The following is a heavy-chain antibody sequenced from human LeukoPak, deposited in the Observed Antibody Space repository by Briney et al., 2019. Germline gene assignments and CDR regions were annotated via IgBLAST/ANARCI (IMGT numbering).Heavy chain of an antibody. J-gene: IGHJ3*02. D-gene: IGHD3-22*01. V-gene: IGHV5-51*01. CDR2: IYPGDSDT. Sequence: GESLKISCKGSGYSFTSYWIGWVRQMPGKGLEWMGIIYPGDSDTRYSPSFQGQVTISADKSISTAYLQWSSLKASDTAMYYCAITYYYDSSGGLGDAFDIWGQGTMVTVSS. CDR1: GYSFTSYW. CDR3: AITYYYDSSGGLGDAFDI.